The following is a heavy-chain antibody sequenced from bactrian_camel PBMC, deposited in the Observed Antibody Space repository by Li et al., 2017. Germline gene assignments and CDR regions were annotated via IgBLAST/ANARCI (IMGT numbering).Heavy chain of an antibody. Sequence: VQLVESGGGLVQPGGSLSLSCAASGFTFTNYAMSWVRQAPGKGLEWVSGIDNGGGITYYADSVKGRFTISRDNAKNTLYLQMNSLKTEDTAVYYCAADEVGLVLRTGCGGQMDEHHHWGQGTQVTVS. J-gene: IGHJ4*01. CDR1: GFTFTNYA. V-gene: IGHV3S31*01. D-gene: IGHD3*01. CDR3: AADEVGLVLRTGCGGQMDEHHH. CDR2: IDNGGGIT.